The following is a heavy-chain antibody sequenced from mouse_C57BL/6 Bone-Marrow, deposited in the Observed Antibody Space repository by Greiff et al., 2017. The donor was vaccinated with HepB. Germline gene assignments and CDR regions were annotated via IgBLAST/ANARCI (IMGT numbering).Heavy chain of an antibody. J-gene: IGHJ4*01. D-gene: IGHD1-1*01. Sequence: VQLQQSGTVLARPGASVKMSCKTSGYTFTSYWMHWVKQRPGQGLEWIGAIYPGNSDTSYNQKFKGKAKLTAVTSASTAYMELSSLTNEDSAVDYCTRPYGSSSIDGAMDYWGQGTSVTVSS. V-gene: IGHV1-5*01. CDR1: GYTFTSYW. CDR3: TRPYGSSSIDGAMDY. CDR2: IYPGNSDT.